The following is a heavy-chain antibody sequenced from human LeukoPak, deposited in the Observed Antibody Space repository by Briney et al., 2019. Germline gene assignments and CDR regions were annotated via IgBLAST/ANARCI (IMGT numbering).Heavy chain of an antibody. Sequence: GGSLRLSCAASGFTLSSYNMNWVRQAPGKGLEWVSSISSSSSYIYYADSVKGRFTISRDNAKNSLYLQMNSLRAEDTAVYYCAKWTDYGDTYYYYYYGMDVWGQGTTVTVSS. J-gene: IGHJ6*02. D-gene: IGHD4-17*01. CDR2: ISSSSSYI. V-gene: IGHV3-21*04. CDR1: GFTLSSYN. CDR3: AKWTDYGDTYYYYYYGMDV.